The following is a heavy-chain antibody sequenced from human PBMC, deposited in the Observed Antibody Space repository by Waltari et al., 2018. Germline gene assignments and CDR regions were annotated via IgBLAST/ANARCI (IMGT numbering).Heavy chain of an antibody. V-gene: IGHV3-7*01. CDR3: AINQY. CDR1: GINFSNYW. CDR2: IKPDGSEK. J-gene: IGHJ4*02. Sequence: EVQLVESGGGLVQPGGSLRRSCVVSGINFSNYWMNWVHQAPGKGLEWVANIKPDGSEKYYVDSVKGRLTISRDNAKNSLFLQMNSLSVDDTGVYYCAINQYWGQGTLVTVSS.